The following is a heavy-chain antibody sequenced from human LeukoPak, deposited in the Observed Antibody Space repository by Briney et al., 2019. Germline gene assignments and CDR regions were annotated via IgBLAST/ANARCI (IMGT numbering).Heavy chain of an antibody. V-gene: IGHV3-64*01. J-gene: IGHJ4*02. CDR2: ISSNGGST. D-gene: IGHD1-1*01. CDR3: ARDMGTTRDY. Sequence: GGSLRLSCAASGFTFSSYAMHWVRQAPGKGLEYVSAISSNGGSTYYANSVKGRFTISRDNSKNTLYLQMGSLRAEDMAVYYCARDMGTTRDYWGQGTLVTVSS. CDR1: GFTFSSYA.